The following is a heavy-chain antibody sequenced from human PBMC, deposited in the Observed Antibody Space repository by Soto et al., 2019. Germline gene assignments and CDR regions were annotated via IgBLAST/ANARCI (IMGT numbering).Heavy chain of an antibody. CDR3: ARNNGSDYYDSSGYYLSYYYGMDV. CDR2: IIPIFGTA. V-gene: IGHV1-69*13. Sequence: VASVKVSCKASGGTFSSYAISWVRQAPGQGLEWMGGIIPIFGTANYAQKFQGRVTITADESTSTAYMELSSLRSEDTAVYYCARNNGSDYYDSSGYYLSYYYGMDVWGQGTTVTVSS. J-gene: IGHJ6*02. CDR1: GGTFSSYA. D-gene: IGHD3-22*01.